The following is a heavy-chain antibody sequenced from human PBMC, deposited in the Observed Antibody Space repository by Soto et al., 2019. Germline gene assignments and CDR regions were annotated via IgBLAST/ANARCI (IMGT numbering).Heavy chain of an antibody. CDR2: ISGSGGST. J-gene: IGHJ4*02. CDR1: GFTFSSYA. V-gene: IGHV3-23*01. CDR3: AKGRGPRRGGNFDY. D-gene: IGHD3-10*01. Sequence: EVQLLESGGGLVQPGGSLRLSCAASGFTFSSYAMSWVRQAPGKGLEWVSAISGSGGSTYYADSVKGRFTISRENSKNTLYLQMDSLRAEDTAVYYCAKGRGPRRGGNFDYWGQGTLVTVSS.